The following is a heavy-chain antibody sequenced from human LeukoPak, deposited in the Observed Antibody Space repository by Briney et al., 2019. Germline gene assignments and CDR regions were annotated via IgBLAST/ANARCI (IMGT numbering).Heavy chain of an antibody. CDR2: INPSGGST. CDR3: ARLIVVVPAADDY. CDR1: GYTFTSNY. Sequence: ASVKVSCKAFGYTFTSNYMHWVRQAPGQGLEWMGIINPSGGSTSYAQKFQGRVTMTRDMSTSTVYMELSSLRSEDTAVYYCARLIVVVPAADDYWGQGTLVTVSS. D-gene: IGHD2-2*01. J-gene: IGHJ4*02. V-gene: IGHV1-46*01.